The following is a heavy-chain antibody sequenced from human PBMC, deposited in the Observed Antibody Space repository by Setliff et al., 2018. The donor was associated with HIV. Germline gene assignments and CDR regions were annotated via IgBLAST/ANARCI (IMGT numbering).Heavy chain of an antibody. CDR1: GGSINSGHYY. CDR3: ARDRYAGEIDY. D-gene: IGHD3-10*01. CDR2: IYYTGST. Sequence: SETLSLTCSVSGGSINSGHYYWSWIRHHPGKGLEWIGYIYYTGSTYFDPSLKSRVTLSIDTSKNQFSLKLSSVTAADTAVYYCARDRYAGEIDYWGQGTLVTVSS. V-gene: IGHV4-31*03. J-gene: IGHJ4*02.